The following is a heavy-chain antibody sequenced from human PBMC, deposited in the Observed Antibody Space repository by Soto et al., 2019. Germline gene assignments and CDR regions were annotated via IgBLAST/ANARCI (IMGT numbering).Heavy chain of an antibody. V-gene: IGHV4-30-4*01. CDR3: ARGIQEGLAT. CDR2: IYYNGIN. D-gene: IGHD5-18*01. Sequence: QVSLQESGPGLVKPSQTLSLSCTVSGDSISDGDYYWSWIRPAPGKDLAGMATIYYNGINHYNPSLKSRVTISLDPSKNQFSLTMTTVTDADTAVYSCARGIQEGLATWGQVTLGPVSS. J-gene: IGHJ5*02. CDR1: GDSISDGDYY.